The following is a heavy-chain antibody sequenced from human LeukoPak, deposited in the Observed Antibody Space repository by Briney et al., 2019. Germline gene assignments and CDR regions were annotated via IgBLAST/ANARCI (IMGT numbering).Heavy chain of an antibody. J-gene: IGHJ4*02. CDR2: ISWNSGSI. V-gene: IGHV3-9*01. CDR3: ARVHYDSSGYYSFFDY. D-gene: IGHD3-22*01. Sequence: PGGSLRLSCAASGFTFDDYAMHWVRQAPGRGLEWVSGISWNSGSIGYADSVKGRFTISRDNAKNSLYLQMNSLRAEDTALYYCARVHYDSSGYYSFFDYWGRGTLVTVSS. CDR1: GFTFDDYA.